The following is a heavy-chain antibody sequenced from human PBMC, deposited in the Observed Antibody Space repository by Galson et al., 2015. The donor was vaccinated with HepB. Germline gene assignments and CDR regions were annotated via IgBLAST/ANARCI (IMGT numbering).Heavy chain of an antibody. CDR2: ISGSGGST. V-gene: IGHV3-23*01. Sequence: SLRLSCAASGFTFSSYAMSWVRQAPGKGLEWVSAISGSGGSTYYADSVKGRFTISRDNSKNTLYLQMNSLRAEDTAVYYCAKDREPFTIFGVVLGYWGQGTLVTVSS. D-gene: IGHD3-3*01. J-gene: IGHJ4*02. CDR3: AKDREPFTIFGVVLGY. CDR1: GFTFSSYA.